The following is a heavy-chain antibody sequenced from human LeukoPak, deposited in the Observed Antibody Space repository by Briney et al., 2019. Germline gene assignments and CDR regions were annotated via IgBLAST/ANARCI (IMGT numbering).Heavy chain of an antibody. CDR1: GLSFSEYY. CDR3: AGGRLSGSYYFDY. Sequence: GGSLRLSCAASGLSFSEYYMNWIRQAPGKGLEWVSYISSSGSSIHYADSVKGRFTISRDNSKNTLYLQMNSLRAEDTAVYYCAGGRLSGSYYFDYWGQGTLVTVSS. V-gene: IGHV3-11*04. D-gene: IGHD3-10*01. J-gene: IGHJ4*02. CDR2: ISSSGSSI.